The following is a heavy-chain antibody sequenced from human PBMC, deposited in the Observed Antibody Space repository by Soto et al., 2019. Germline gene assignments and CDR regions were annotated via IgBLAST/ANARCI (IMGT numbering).Heavy chain of an antibody. Sequence: QITLKESGPTLVKPTQTLTLTCTFSGFSLSTSGVGVGWIRQPPGKALEWLALIYWDDDKRYSPSLKSRLTITKDTPKSQVVLTMPNMDPVATATYYCAHRRAYCSGGSCYSIWFDPWGQGTLVTVSS. V-gene: IGHV2-5*02. D-gene: IGHD2-15*01. J-gene: IGHJ5*02. CDR3: AHRRAYCSGGSCYSIWFDP. CDR1: GFSLSTSGVG. CDR2: IYWDDDK.